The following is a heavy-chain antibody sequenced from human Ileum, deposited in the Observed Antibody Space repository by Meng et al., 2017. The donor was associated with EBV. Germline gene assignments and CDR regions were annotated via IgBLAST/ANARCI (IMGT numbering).Heavy chain of an antibody. V-gene: IGHV1-18*01. CDR2: ISAYNGNT. D-gene: IGHD1-26*01. CDR3: ARVEVGITSGDY. J-gene: IGHJ4*02. CDR1: GYTFTNYG. Sequence: QAQLVQSGGEVKKPXASLKVLCKASGYTFTNYGITWVRQAPGQGLEWMGWISAYNGNTNYAQTLQGRVTMTTDTSTSTAYMELRSLRSDDTAVYYCARVEVGITSGDYWGQGTLVTVSS.